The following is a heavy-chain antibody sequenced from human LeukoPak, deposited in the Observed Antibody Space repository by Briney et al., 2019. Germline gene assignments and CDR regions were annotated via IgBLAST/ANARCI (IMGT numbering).Heavy chain of an antibody. Sequence: GASVKVSCKASGGTFSSYAISGVRQAPGQGLECMGRIIPIFGTANYAQKFQRRGTITTDESTSTAYMALSSLRSADTAVNYCAREDSMIVVAGFDYWGQGTLVTVSS. V-gene: IGHV1-69*05. CDR1: GGTFSSYA. D-gene: IGHD3-22*01. CDR3: AREDSMIVVAGFDY. CDR2: IIPIFGTA. J-gene: IGHJ4*02.